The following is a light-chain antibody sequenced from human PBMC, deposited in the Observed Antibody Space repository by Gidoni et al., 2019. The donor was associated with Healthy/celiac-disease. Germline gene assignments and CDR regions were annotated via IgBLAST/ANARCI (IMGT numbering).Light chain of an antibody. CDR1: SLRSYY. CDR2: GKN. J-gene: IGLJ3*02. Sequence: SSELTQDPAVSVALGQTVRITCQGDSLRSYYVSWYQQKPGQAPVIVIYGKNNRPSGIPDRFSGSSSGNTASLTITGAQAEDEADYYCNSRDSSGNHHWVFGGGTKLTVL. CDR3: NSRDSSGNHHWV. V-gene: IGLV3-19*01.